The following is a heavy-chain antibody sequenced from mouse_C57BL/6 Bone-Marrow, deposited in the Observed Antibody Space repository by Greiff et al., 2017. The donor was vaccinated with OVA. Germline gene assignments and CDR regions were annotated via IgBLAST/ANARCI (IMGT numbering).Heavy chain of an antibody. D-gene: IGHD4-1*01. Sequence: VQLQLPGAELVRPGSSVKLSCKASGYTFTSYWMHWVKQRPIQGLEWIGNIDPSDSETHYNQKFKDKATLTVDKSSSTAYMQLSSLTSEDSAVYYCARALTGTEDWYFDVWGTGTTVTVSS. J-gene: IGHJ1*03. CDR1: GYTFTSYW. V-gene: IGHV1-52*01. CDR2: IDPSDSET. CDR3: ARALTGTEDWYFDV.